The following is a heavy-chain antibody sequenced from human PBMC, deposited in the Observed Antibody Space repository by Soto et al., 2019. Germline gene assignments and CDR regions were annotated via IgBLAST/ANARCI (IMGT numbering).Heavy chain of an antibody. D-gene: IGHD1-26*01. J-gene: IGHJ4*02. CDR2: ISYDGGNE. V-gene: IGHV3-30*18. Sequence: GGSLRLSCAGPGFTFSSYVIDWVRQAPGKGLEGVALISYDGGNEKYTDSVKDRFTISRDDSHNVAYLQMSRLKTEDTAMYYCANDRYGGTYPTAFDYLGQGSLVTFSS. CDR3: ANDRYGGTYPTAFDY. CDR1: GFTFSSYV.